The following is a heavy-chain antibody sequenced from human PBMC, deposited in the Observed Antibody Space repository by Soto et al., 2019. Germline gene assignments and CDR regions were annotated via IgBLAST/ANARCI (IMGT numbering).Heavy chain of an antibody. D-gene: IGHD2-2*02. J-gene: IGHJ6*02. Sequence: SLRLSCAASGFTFSSYGMHWVRQAPGKGLDWVAVIWYDGSNKYYADSVKGRFTISRDNSKNTLYLQMNSLRAEDTAVYYCARVIRGDLEPAAXPAEITRESYYYYDMDVWGQGTTVTVSS. CDR1: GFTFSSYG. CDR3: ARVIRGDLEPAAXPAEITRESYYYYDMDV. V-gene: IGHV3-33*01. CDR2: IWYDGSNK.